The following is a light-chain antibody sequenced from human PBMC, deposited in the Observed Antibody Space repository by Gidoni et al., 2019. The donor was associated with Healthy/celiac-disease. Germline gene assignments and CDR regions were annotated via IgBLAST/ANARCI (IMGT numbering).Light chain of an antibody. CDR3: QQYGSSPPRT. J-gene: IGKJ1*01. CDR2: GAS. CDR1: QSVSSSY. Sequence: EIVLPQSPGTLSLSPGERATLSCRASQSVSSSYLAWYQQKPGQAPRLLIYGASSRATGIPDRFSGSGSGTDFTLTSSRLEPEDFAVYYCQQYGSSPPRTFGQGTKVEIK. V-gene: IGKV3-20*01.